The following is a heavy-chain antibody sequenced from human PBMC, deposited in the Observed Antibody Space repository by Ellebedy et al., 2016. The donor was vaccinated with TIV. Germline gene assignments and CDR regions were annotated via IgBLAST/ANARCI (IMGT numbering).Heavy chain of an antibody. D-gene: IGHD4-17*01. CDR1: GFSFRNYW. J-gene: IGHJ3*02. CDR2: IRQDGSDK. CDR3: ATDGSYGDYRSPTHAFEM. V-gene: IGHV3-7*04. Sequence: GGSLRLSCAASGFSFRNYWMTWVRQAPGKGLEWVANIRQDGSDKYYVDSVKGRFTISRDNAKNSLYLQMNSLRAEDTAMYHCATDGSYGDYRSPTHAFEMWGQGTVVTVSS.